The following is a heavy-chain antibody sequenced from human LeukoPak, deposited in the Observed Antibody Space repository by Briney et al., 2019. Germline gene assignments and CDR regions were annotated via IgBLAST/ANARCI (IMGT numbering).Heavy chain of an antibody. CDR3: ARGRWITMIVVVITAPSAFDI. CDR1: SASISSTNYN. CDR2: IYFSGTT. Sequence: SETLSLTCTVSSASISSTNYNWGWLRQPPGKGPEWIVNIYFSGTTYYNPSLKSRVIISVDTSKSQFSLKLSSVTAADTAVYYCARGRWITMIVVVITAPSAFDIWGQGTMVTVSS. V-gene: IGHV4-39*01. D-gene: IGHD3-22*01. J-gene: IGHJ3*02.